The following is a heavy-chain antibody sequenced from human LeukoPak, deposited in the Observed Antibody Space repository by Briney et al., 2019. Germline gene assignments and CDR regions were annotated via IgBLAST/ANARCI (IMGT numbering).Heavy chain of an antibody. CDR2: INSDSSLM. J-gene: IGHJ4*02. CDR1: GFTFSSYS. V-gene: IGHV3-21*01. Sequence: GGSLRLSCAASGFTFSSYSMNWVRQAPGKGLEWVSSINSDSSLMYYAESVKGRFAISRDNARNSLYLQMSSLRVEDTAVYYCIRDLFDDYSLDYWGQGALVTVSS. D-gene: IGHD3-16*01. CDR3: IRDLFDDYSLDY.